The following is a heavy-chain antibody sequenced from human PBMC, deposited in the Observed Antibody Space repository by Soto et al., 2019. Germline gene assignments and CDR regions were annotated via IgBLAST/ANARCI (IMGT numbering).Heavy chain of an antibody. Sequence: SVKCYVNASGYTFSTYSVTWVRQAPGQVLDCIGWISAYNGYTNYAPKFQGRLSMTTDTSTNTDYMELRSLTLDDTAVYYCARDRISRRRISYGMDVCGQWTTVTVSS. J-gene: IGHJ6*02. V-gene: IGHV1-18*01. D-gene: IGHD3-3*02. CDR2: ISAYNGYT. CDR1: GYTFSTYS. CDR3: ARDRISRRRISYGMDV.